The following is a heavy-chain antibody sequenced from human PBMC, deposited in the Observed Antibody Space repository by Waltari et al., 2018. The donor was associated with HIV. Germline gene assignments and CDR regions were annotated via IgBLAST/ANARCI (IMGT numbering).Heavy chain of an antibody. CDR2: IYPFDSDT. Sequence: EVQLVQPGAEVRNSGESLKISCKASGYTFTNYWIAWVRQMSGEGLEWMGIIYPFDSDTRYNPSFEGQITVSADKSLATSYLEWSNLNASDAAIYYCARRFYYDTTGYINNAFDIWGQGTVVTVS. CDR1: GYTFTNYW. CDR3: ARRFYYDTTGYINNAFDI. J-gene: IGHJ3*02. D-gene: IGHD3-22*01. V-gene: IGHV5-51*03.